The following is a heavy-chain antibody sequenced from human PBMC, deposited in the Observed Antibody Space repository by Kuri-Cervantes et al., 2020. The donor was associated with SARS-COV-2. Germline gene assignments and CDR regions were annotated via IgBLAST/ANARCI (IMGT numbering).Heavy chain of an antibody. CDR2: ISSNSIYI. V-gene: IGHV3-21*01. J-gene: IGHJ4*02. D-gene: IGHD3-22*01. CDR3: ATVSDYYDSSGYFLAFDY. CDR1: GFTFSSYS. Sequence: GESLKISCAASGFTFSSYSMNWVRQAPGKGLEWVSCISSNSIYIYYADSVKGRFTISRDNAKNSLYLQMNSLRAEDTAVYYCATVSDYYDSSGYFLAFDYWGQGTMVTVSS.